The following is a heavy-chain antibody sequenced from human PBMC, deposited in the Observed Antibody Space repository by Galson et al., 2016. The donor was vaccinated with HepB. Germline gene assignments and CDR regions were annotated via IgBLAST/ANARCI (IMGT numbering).Heavy chain of an antibody. J-gene: IGHJ4*02. CDR2: IYYSGSF. V-gene: IGHV4-31*02. D-gene: IGHD6-13*01. CDR3: ARAAGYSPNYFDY. Sequence: LRLSCAASGFTFSSYSMSWVRQHPGKGLEWIGYIYYSGSFYDNPSLRSRLTMSVDTSKNQFSLKLSSVTAADTAVYYCARAAGYSPNYFDYWGQGTLVTVSS. CDR1: GFTFSSYS.